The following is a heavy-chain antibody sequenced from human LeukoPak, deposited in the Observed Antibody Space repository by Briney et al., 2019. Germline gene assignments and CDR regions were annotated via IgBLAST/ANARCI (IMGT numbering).Heavy chain of an antibody. CDR1: GFTVSNNY. V-gene: IGHV3-66*01. CDR2: IYSGGYT. J-gene: IGHJ4*02. CDR3: AKEWGVDYGLRY. Sequence: GGSLRLSCAASGFTVSNNYMSWVRQAPGKGLEWVSVIYSGGYTYYADSVKGRFTISRDNSKNTLYLQMNSLRADDTAVYYCAKEWGVDYGLRYWGQGTLVTVSS. D-gene: IGHD4-17*01.